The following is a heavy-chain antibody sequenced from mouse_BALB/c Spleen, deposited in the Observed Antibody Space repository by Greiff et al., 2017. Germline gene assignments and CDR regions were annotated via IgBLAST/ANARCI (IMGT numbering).Heavy chain of an antibody. Sequence: EVMLEESGGGLVQPGGSRKLSCAASGYTFSSFGMHWVRQAPEKGLEWVAYISSGSSSTYYADKVKGRSTISRDNPKTTLFLQMTSLRSEDTAMYYCARLRASYAMDYWGQGTSVTVSS. J-gene: IGHJ4*01. CDR2: ISSGSSST. D-gene: IGHD6-1*01. CDR3: ARLRASYAMDY. CDR1: GYTFSSFG. V-gene: IGHV5-17*02.